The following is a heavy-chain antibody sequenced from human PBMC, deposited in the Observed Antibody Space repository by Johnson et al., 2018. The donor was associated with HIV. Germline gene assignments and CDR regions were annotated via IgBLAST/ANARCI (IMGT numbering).Heavy chain of an antibody. Sequence: VQVVESGGGVVQPGRSLRLSCAASGFPFSSYGMHWVRQAPGKGLEWVAVISYDGNNKYYADSLKGRFTISRDNSKNTMYLQMNSLRAEDTAVYYCARAIGNWDAFDIWGQGTMVTVSS. V-gene: IGHV3-30*03. CDR2: ISYDGNNK. CDR3: ARAIGNWDAFDI. CDR1: GFPFSSYG. D-gene: IGHD7-27*01. J-gene: IGHJ3*02.